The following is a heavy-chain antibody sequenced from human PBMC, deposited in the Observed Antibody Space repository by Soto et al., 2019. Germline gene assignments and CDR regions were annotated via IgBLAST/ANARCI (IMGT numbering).Heavy chain of an antibody. CDR2: IIPIFGTV. CDR3: ARGNHRWLPLWYFDL. D-gene: IGHD5-12*01. V-gene: IGHV1-69*12. CDR1: GGTFSNSA. J-gene: IGHJ2*01. Sequence: QVQLVQSGAEVKKPGSSVKVSCKASGGTFSNSAISWVRQAPGQGLEWMGGIIPIFGTVNYAQKFQGRVTITADESTSTAYMELSSLSSEDTAVYYCARGNHRWLPLWYFDLWGRGTLVTVSS.